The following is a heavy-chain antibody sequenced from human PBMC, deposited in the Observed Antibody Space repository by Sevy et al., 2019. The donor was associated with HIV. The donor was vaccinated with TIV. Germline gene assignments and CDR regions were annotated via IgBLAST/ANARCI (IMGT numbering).Heavy chain of an antibody. CDR3: AKDMKAAAAGMGYYYYGMDV. D-gene: IGHD6-13*01. CDR2: ISWNSAKI. CDR1: GFTFDNFA. V-gene: IGHV3-9*01. Sequence: GGSLRLSCAASGFTFDNFAMHWVRQAPGKGLEWVSGISWNSAKIGYADSVKGRFTISRDNTKNSLYLQMNSLRAEDTALYYCAKDMKAAAAGMGYYYYGMDVWGQGTTVTVSS. J-gene: IGHJ6*02.